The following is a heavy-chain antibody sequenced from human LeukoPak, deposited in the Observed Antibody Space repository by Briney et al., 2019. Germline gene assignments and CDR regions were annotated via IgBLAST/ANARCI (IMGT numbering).Heavy chain of an antibody. Sequence: PSETLSLTCTVSGGSISSGSYYWSWIRQPAGKGLEWIGRIYTSGSTNYNPSLKSRVTISVDTSKNQFSLKLSSVTAADTAVYYCARDQGCGGSCHELGYWGQGTLVTVSS. CDR1: GGSISSGSYY. V-gene: IGHV4-61*02. D-gene: IGHD2-15*01. CDR3: ARDQGCGGSCHELGY. CDR2: IYTSGST. J-gene: IGHJ4*02.